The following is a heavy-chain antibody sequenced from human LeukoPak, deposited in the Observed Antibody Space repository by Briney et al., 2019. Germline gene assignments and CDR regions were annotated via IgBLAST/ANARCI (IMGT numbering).Heavy chain of an antibody. Sequence: SETLSLTCTVSGGSISSYLWSWIRQPPGKGLEWIGYIYYSGSTNYNPSLKSRVTILVDTSKNQFSLKVSSVTAADTAVYYCTRGQYSGSCFDNWGQGSLVTVSS. CDR3: TRGQYSGSCFDN. V-gene: IGHV4-59*01. J-gene: IGHJ4*02. D-gene: IGHD1-26*01. CDR2: IYYSGST. CDR1: GGSISSYL.